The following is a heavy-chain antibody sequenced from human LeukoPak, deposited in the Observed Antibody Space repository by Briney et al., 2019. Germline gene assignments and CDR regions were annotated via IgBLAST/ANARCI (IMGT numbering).Heavy chain of an antibody. CDR3: ARGMATRHDY. Sequence: SETLSLTCAVYGGSFRGYYWSWIRQPPGKGLEWIGEINHSGSTNYNPSLKSRVTISVDTSKNQFSLKLSSVTAADTAVYYCARGMATRHDYWGQGTLVTVSS. CDR2: INHSGST. CDR1: GGSFRGYY. D-gene: IGHD5-24*01. V-gene: IGHV4-34*01. J-gene: IGHJ4*02.